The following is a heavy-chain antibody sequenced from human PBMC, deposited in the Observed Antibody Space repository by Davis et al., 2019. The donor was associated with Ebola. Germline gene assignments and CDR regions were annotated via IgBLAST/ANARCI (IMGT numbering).Heavy chain of an antibody. CDR3: ARGGGLRYFDWSIYYYYYGMDV. J-gene: IGHJ6*02. D-gene: IGHD3-9*01. V-gene: IGHV1-69*13. CDR2: IIPILGTA. Sequence: AASVKVSCKASGGTFSSYAISWVRQAPGQGLEWMGGIIPILGTANYAQKFQGRVTITADESTGTAYMELSSLRSEDTAVYYCARGGGLRYFDWSIYYYYYGMDVWGQGTTVTVSS. CDR1: GGTFSSYA.